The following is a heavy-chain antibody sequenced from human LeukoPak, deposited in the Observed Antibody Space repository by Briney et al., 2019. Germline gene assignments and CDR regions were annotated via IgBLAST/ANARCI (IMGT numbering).Heavy chain of an antibody. CDR1: GGSISTSSYY. CDR3: ARHVFRRYTGPRDYFDY. D-gene: IGHD5-12*01. CDR2: IHHSGTT. V-gene: IGHV4-39*01. J-gene: IGHJ4*02. Sequence: PSETLSLTCTVSGGSISTSSYYWGWICQPPGKGLEWLGSIHHSGTTYYNPSLKSRVTISVDTSKNQLFLKLRSVTAADTAVFYCARHVFRRYTGPRDYFDYWGLGTLVTVSS.